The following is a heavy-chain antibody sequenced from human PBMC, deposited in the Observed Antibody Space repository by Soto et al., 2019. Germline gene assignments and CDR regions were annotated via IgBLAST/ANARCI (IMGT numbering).Heavy chain of an antibody. J-gene: IGHJ6*02. Sequence: PGGSLRLSCAASGFTFSSYAMSWVRQAPGKGLEWVSAISGSGGSTYYADSVKGRFTISRDNSKNTLYLQMNSLRAEDTAVYYCAKVLGYFTNGVCYGYYYYCMDGWGQGPRVSV. D-gene: IGHD2-8*01. CDR1: GFTFSSYA. CDR3: AKVLGYFTNGVCYGYYYYCMDG. CDR2: ISGSGGST. V-gene: IGHV3-23*01.